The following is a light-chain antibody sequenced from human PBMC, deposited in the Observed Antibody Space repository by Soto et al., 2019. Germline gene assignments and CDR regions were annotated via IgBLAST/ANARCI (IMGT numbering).Light chain of an antibody. CDR1: QGIASW. CDR3: QQGNSFPIT. Sequence: DIQMTQSPSSVSASVGDRVTITCRASQGIASWLAWYQQKPGKAPKLLIYASSTLQSGVPARFSGSGSGTDFTLTIASLQPEDFATYFCQQGNSFPITFGQGTRLEIK. V-gene: IGKV1-12*01. CDR2: ASS. J-gene: IGKJ5*01.